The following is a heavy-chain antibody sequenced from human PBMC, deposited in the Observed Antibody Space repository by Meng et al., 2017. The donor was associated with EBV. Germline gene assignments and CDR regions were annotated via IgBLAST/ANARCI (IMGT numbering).Heavy chain of an antibody. Sequence: VQLVVSGCELKRPGSCVKVACMHSGGTFSDCLISWWRQDRGQGLEWLGGIIPIFGTANYAQKFQGRVTITADKSTSTAYMELSSLRSEDTAVYYCARAEIAAAGRLDYWGQGTLVTVSS. CDR1: GGTFSDCL. CDR3: ARAEIAAAGRLDY. D-gene: IGHD6-13*01. CDR2: IIPIFGTA. J-gene: IGHJ4*02. V-gene: IGHV1-69*06.